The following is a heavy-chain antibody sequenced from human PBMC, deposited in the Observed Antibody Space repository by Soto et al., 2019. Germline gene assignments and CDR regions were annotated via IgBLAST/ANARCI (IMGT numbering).Heavy chain of an antibody. D-gene: IGHD6-19*01. J-gene: IGHJ4*02. Sequence: EVQLVESGGGLVKPGGSLRLSCAASGFTFSSYSMNWVRQAPGKALEWVSSISSRSSYIYYADSVKGRFTISRDNAKNSLYLQMNSLRAEDTAVYYCARDDGGSGWSNDYWGQGTLVTVSS. CDR3: ARDDGGSGWSNDY. CDR2: ISSRSSYI. CDR1: GFTFSSYS. V-gene: IGHV3-21*01.